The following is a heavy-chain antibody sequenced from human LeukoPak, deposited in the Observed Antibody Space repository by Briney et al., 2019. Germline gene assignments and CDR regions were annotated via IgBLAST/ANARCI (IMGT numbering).Heavy chain of an antibody. V-gene: IGHV1-2*04. CDR1: GGTFSSYA. D-gene: IGHD5-24*01. CDR2: INPNSGGT. CDR3: ARERDGFDY. J-gene: IGHJ4*02. Sequence: ASVKVSCKASGGTFSSYAISWVRQAPGQGLEWMGWINPNSGGTNYAQKFQGWVTMTRDTSISTAYMELSRLRSDDTAVYYCARERDGFDYWGQGTLVTVSS.